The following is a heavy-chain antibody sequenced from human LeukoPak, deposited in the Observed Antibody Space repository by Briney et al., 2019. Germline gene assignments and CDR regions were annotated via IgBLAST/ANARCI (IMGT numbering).Heavy chain of an antibody. Sequence: SETLSLTCAVYGGSFSGYYWSWIRQPPGKGLEWIGEINHSGSTNYNPSLKSRVTISVGTSKNRFSLKLSSVTAADTAVYYCARVMLYCSGGSCYRGRYNWFDPWGQGTLVTVSS. CDR1: GGSFSGYY. V-gene: IGHV4-34*01. CDR3: ARVMLYCSGGSCYRGRYNWFDP. J-gene: IGHJ5*02. D-gene: IGHD2-15*01. CDR2: INHSGST.